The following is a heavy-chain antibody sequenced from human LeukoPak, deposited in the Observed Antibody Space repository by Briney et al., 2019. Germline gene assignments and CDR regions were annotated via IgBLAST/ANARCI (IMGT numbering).Heavy chain of an antibody. D-gene: IGHD5-18*01. Sequence: PSETLSLTCTVSGDSISSYYWSWIRQPPGKGLEWIGYIYYSENTYYNPSLKSRVTTSVDTSKNQFSLKLSSVTAADTAVYYCARRDTGSDFDYWGQGTLVTVSS. CDR2: IYYSENT. CDR3: ARRDTGSDFDY. V-gene: IGHV4-59*13. CDR1: GDSISSYY. J-gene: IGHJ4*02.